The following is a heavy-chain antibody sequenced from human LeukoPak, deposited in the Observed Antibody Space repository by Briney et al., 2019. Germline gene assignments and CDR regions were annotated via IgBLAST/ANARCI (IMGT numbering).Heavy chain of an antibody. J-gene: IGHJ4*02. CDR1: GFTFNSYS. D-gene: IGHD3-10*01. V-gene: IGHV3-21*01. Sequence: PGGSLRLSCAASGFTFNSYSMNWVRQAPGEGLEWVSSISDSSSYIYYADSVKGRFTISRDNAKNTLYLQMNSLRAEDTAVYYCATAPGSYYNSRDYYFDYWGQGSPVTVSS. CDR2: ISDSSSYI. CDR3: ATAPGSYYNSRDYYFDY.